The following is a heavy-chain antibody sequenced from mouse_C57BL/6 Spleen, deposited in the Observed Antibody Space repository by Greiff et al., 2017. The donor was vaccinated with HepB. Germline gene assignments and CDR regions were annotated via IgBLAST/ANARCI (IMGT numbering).Heavy chain of an antibody. CDR1: GYTFTDYY. V-gene: IGHV1-19*01. D-gene: IGHD2-5*01. Sequence: EVQLQQSGPVLVKPGASVKMSCKASGYTFTDYYMNWVKQSHGKSLEWIGVINPYNGGTSYNQKFKGKATLTVDKSSSTAYMELNSLTSEDSAVYYCARGVSNEGFFAYWGQGTLVTVSA. CDR3: ARGVSNEGFFAY. CDR2: INPYNGGT. J-gene: IGHJ3*01.